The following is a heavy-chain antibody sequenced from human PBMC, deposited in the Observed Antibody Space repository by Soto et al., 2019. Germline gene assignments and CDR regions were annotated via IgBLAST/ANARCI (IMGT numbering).Heavy chain of an antibody. CDR2: IYPPDSDT. V-gene: IGHV5-51*01. D-gene: IGHD1-26*01. J-gene: IGHJ4*02. CDR3: ASLPYHNSYSGFDS. Sequence: AGESLKISCKGSTYTFSNYWIGWVRQMPGKAPEWMGLIYPPDSDTKYSPSFQGQVTISADKSISTAYLRWSSLKASDTATYYCASLPYHNSYSGFDSWGQGTPVTVSS. CDR1: TYTFSNYW.